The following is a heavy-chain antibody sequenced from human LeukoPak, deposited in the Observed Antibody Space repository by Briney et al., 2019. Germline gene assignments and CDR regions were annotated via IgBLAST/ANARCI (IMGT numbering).Heavy chain of an antibody. CDR2: ISAYNGNT. V-gene: IGHV1-18*04. Sequence: ASVKVSCKASGYTFTGYYMHWVRQAPGQGLEWMGWISAYNGNTNYAQKLQGRVTVTTDTSTSTAYMELRSLRSDDTAVYYCARDHRRDNWFDPWGQGTLVTVSS. CDR3: ARDHRRDNWFDP. CDR1: GYTFTGYY. J-gene: IGHJ5*02.